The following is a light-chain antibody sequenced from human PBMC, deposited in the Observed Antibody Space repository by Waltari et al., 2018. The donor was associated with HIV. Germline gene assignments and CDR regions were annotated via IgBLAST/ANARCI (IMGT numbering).Light chain of an antibody. J-gene: IGKJ4*01. V-gene: IGKV1-33*01. CDR2: DAS. CDR1: QDSSNH. CDR3: QQYDNLQVT. Sequence: DIPLTQSPSSPSAAVGDRVTITCQASQDSSNHLHWYQQRPGKAPRLLIYDASTLQTGVPSRFSGRGSGTDFTFSISSLQPEDIATYYCQQYDNLQVTFGGGTKVEIK.